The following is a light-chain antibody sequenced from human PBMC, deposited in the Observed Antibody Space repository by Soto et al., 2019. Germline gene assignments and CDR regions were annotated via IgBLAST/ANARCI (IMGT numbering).Light chain of an antibody. J-gene: IGKJ2*01. V-gene: IGKV4-1*01. CDR3: QQYYTSPYT. Sequence: DIVMTQSPDSLAVSLGELATINCKSNQSVFYSPKNKNYLTWYQQKPGQPPRLLIYWASTRESGVPDRFSGSGSGTDFTLTISSLQAEDVAVYYCQQYYTSPYTFGQGTKLEIK. CDR2: WAS. CDR1: QSVFYSPKNKNY.